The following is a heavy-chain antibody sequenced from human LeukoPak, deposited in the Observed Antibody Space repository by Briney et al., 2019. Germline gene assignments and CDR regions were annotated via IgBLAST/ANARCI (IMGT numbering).Heavy chain of an antibody. V-gene: IGHV3-48*01. CDR3: ASRKSYYDQFDY. Sequence: GGSLRLSCAASGFTFSSYRMNWVRQAPGKGLEWVSYISSTSTTIYYADSVKGRFTISRDNAKNSLHLQMNSLTAEDTAVYYCASRKSYYDQFDYWGQGTLVTVSS. D-gene: IGHD3-22*01. J-gene: IGHJ4*02. CDR2: ISSTSTTI. CDR1: GFTFSSYR.